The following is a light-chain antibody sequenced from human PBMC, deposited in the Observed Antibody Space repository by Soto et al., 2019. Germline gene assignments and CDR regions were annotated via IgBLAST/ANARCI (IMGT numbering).Light chain of an antibody. CDR3: QQSNNWPYT. CDR2: GAS. J-gene: IGKJ2*01. V-gene: IGKV3-15*01. Sequence: EILMTQSPATLSVSPGERATLSCRASQSVSHNLAWYQQKPGQAPRLLCYGASIRAIGIPARFSGSGSGTEFTLTISSLQSEDFAIYYCQQSNNWPYTFGQGTKLEIK. CDR1: QSVSHN.